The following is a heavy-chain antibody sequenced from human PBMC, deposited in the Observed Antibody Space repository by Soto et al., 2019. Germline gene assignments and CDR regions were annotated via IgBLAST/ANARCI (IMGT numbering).Heavy chain of an antibody. Sequence: LRLSCAASGFTFSSFWMHWVRQAPGKGLEWVSRASPDGTSTSYADSVKGRFTISRDNAKNTLFMQMNSLRAEDTAVYYCTRHGSGDYFLFDPWGQGTLVTVSS. CDR3: TRHGSGDYFLFDP. D-gene: IGHD4-17*01. CDR1: GFTFSSFW. CDR2: ASPDGTST. V-gene: IGHV3-74*01. J-gene: IGHJ5*02.